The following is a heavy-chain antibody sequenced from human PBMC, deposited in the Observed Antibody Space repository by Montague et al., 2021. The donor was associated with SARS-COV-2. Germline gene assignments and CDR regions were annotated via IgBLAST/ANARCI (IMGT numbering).Heavy chain of an antibody. Sequence: SETLSLTCTVSGGSISSYYWSWIRQPPGKGLEWIGYIYYSGSTNYNPPLKSRVTISVDTSKNQFSLKLTSVTAADTAVYYCARGRDGYYHRSALFDYWDQGTLVTVSS. J-gene: IGHJ4*02. V-gene: IGHV4-59*01. CDR2: IYYSGST. D-gene: IGHD3-22*01. CDR3: ARGRDGYYHRSALFDY. CDR1: GGSISSYY.